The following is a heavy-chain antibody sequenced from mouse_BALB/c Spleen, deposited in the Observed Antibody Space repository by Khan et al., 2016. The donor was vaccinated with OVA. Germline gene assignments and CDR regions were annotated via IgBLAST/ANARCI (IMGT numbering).Heavy chain of an antibody. Sequence: EVELVESGGGLVQPGGSRKLSCAASGFTFNSYGMHWIRQAPEKGLEWVAYISGDSNTIHYADTVKGRFTISRDNPKNTLFLQMTSLMSEDTAMDYCATSYFYGYDFDYWGPGTTLTVS. CDR3: ATSYFYGYDFDY. CDR2: ISGDSNTI. CDR1: GFTFNSYG. D-gene: IGHD1-1*01. J-gene: IGHJ2*01. V-gene: IGHV5-17*02.